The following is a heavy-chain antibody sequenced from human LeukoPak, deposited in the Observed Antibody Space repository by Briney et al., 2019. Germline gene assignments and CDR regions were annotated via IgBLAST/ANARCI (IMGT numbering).Heavy chain of an antibody. J-gene: IGHJ4*02. V-gene: IGHV3-7*01. Sequence: PGGSLRLSCAASGFTFSNSWMTWVRQAPGKGLECVANIKPGGSETYYVDSVKGRFTISRDNAKNSLYLQMNSLRAEDTAVYYCARDFGPYSSSSPYFDYWGQGTLVTVSS. CDR1: GFTFSNSW. D-gene: IGHD6-6*01. CDR2: IKPGGSET. CDR3: ARDFGPYSSSSPYFDY.